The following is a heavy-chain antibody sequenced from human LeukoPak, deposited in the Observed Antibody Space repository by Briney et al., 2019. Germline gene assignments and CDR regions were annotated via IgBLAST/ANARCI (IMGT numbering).Heavy chain of an antibody. V-gene: IGHV3-23*01. CDR2: ISGSGGST. D-gene: IGHD3-22*01. J-gene: IGHJ4*02. CDR1: GFTFSSYA. Sequence: GGSLRLSCAASGFTFSSYAMSRVRQAPGKGLEWVSAISGSGGSTYYADSVKGRFTISRDNSKNSLYLQMNSLRTEDTALYYCAKGTVVVTGPLDYWGQGTLVTVSS. CDR3: AKGTVVVTGPLDY.